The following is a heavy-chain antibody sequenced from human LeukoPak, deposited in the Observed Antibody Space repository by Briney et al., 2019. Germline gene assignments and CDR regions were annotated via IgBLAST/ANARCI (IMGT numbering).Heavy chain of an antibody. J-gene: IGHJ4*02. CDR2: IIPILGIA. Sequence: SVKVSCKASGGTFSSYAISWVRQAPGQGLEWMGRIIPILGIANYAQKFQGRVTITADKSTSTAYMELSSLRSEDTAVYYCARSAGNDPIDCWGQGTLVTVSS. CDR3: ARSAGNDPIDC. CDR1: GGTFSSYA. V-gene: IGHV1-69*04.